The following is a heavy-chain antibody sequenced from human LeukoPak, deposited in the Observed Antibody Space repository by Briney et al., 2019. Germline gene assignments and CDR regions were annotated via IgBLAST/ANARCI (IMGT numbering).Heavy chain of an antibody. CDR1: GGSISSYY. J-gene: IGHJ5*02. CDR2: IYTSGST. Sequence: SETLSLTCTVSGGSISSYYCSWIRQPAGKGLEWIGRIYTSGSTNYNPSLKSRVTMSVDTSKNQFSLKLPSVTAADAAVYYCARDYYDSSGHLWWFDPWGQGTLVTVSS. D-gene: IGHD3-22*01. V-gene: IGHV4-4*07. CDR3: ARDYYDSSGHLWWFDP.